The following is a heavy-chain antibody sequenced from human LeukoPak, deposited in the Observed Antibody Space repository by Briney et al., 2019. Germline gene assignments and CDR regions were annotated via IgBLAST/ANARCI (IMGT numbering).Heavy chain of an antibody. Sequence: SETLSLTCTVPGGSISSYYWSWIRQPPGKGLEWIGYIYYSGSTNYNPSLKSRVTISVDTSKNQFSLKLSSVTAADTAVYYCARDQTYYDSSGLGYWGQGTLVTVSS. CDR2: IYYSGST. CDR3: ARDQTYYDSSGLGY. J-gene: IGHJ4*02. D-gene: IGHD3-22*01. V-gene: IGHV4-59*01. CDR1: GGSISSYY.